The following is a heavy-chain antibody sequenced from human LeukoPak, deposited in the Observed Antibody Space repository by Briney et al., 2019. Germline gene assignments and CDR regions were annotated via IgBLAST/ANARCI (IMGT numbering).Heavy chain of an antibody. V-gene: IGHV1-8*03. J-gene: IGHJ6*03. CDR3: ATLGYCSSTSCYGGGYYYYYMDV. Sequence: ASLKVSCKASGYTFTRYDINWVRQATGQGLEWMGWVNPNSGYTGYTQKFQGRVTITRNTSISTAYMELSSLRSEDTAVYYCATLGYCSSTSCYGGGYYYYYMDVWGKGTTVTVSS. CDR2: VNPNSGYT. D-gene: IGHD2-2*01. CDR1: GYTFTRYD.